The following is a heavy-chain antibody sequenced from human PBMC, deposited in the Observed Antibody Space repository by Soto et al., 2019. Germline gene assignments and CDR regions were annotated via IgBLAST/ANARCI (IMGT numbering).Heavy chain of an antibody. CDR3: AREVAGGMDV. CDR2: INPNSGDT. CDR1: GYTFTGYF. V-gene: IGHV1-2*04. Sequence: QVQLMQSGAEVKKPGASVKVSCKASGYTFTGYFMHWVRQAPGQGLEWMGWINPNSGDTNFSQKFQGWVTMTRDTSINTAYMEVSRLSSDDTAVYYCAREVAGGMDVWGRGTTVTVSS. J-gene: IGHJ6*02.